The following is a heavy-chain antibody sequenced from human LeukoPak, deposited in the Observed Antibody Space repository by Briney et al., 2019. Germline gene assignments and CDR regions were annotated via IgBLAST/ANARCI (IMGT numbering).Heavy chain of an antibody. V-gene: IGHV3-21*01. D-gene: IGHD1-7*01. Sequence: GGSLRLSCAPSGFTFRSYSMKWVRQAPGKGLEWVSSISSSSRYIYYADSVKGRFTISRDNAKNSLYLQMNSLRAEDTAVYYCARDGELGTSFDCWGQGMLVTVSS. CDR2: ISSSSRYI. J-gene: IGHJ4*02. CDR1: GFTFRSYS. CDR3: ARDGELGTSFDC.